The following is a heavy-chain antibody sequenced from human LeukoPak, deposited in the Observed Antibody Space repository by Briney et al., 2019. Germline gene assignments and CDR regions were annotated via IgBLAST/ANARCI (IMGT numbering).Heavy chain of an antibody. J-gene: IGHJ6*03. CDR1: GFTFSSYW. CDR2: IKQDGSEK. V-gene: IGHV3-7*01. Sequence: GGSLRLSCAASGFTFSSYWMSWVRQAPGKGLEWVANIKQDGSEKYYVDSVKGRFTISRDNAKNSLYLQMNSLRAEDTAVYYCAKGPDYYGSGSYLWYMDVWGKGTTVTISS. D-gene: IGHD3-10*01. CDR3: AKGPDYYGSGSYLWYMDV.